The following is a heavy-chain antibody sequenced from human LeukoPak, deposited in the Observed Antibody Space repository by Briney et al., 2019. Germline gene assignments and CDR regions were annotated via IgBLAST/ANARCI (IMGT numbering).Heavy chain of an antibody. CDR1: GFTFSSYW. D-gene: IGHD2-15*01. J-gene: IGHJ4*02. CDR2: IQQDGSEK. Sequence: GGSLRLSCAASGFTFSSYWMTWVRQAPGKGLEWVANIQQDGSEKNYVDSVKGRFTISRDNAKNSLYLQMSSLRAEDTAVYYCARDGYCSGGSCYTRFDYWGQGTLVTVSS. CDR3: ARDGYCSGGSCYTRFDY. V-gene: IGHV3-7*01.